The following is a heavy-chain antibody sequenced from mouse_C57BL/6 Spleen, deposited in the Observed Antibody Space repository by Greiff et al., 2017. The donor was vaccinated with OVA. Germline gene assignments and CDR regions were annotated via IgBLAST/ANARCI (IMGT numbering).Heavy chain of an antibody. CDR2: IDPSDSYT. V-gene: IGHV1-50*01. D-gene: IGHD1-1*01. Sequence: QVQLQQPGAELVKPGASVKLSCKASGYTFTSYWMQWVKQRPGQGLEWIGEIDPSDSYTNYNQKFKGKATLTVDTSSSTVYMQLSSLTSEDSAVYYCARVGPYYQNYFDYWGQGTTLTVSS. CDR1: GYTFTSYW. CDR3: ARVGPYYQNYFDY. J-gene: IGHJ2*01.